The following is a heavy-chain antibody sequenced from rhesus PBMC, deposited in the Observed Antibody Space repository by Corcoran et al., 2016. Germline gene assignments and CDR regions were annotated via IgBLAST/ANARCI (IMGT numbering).Heavy chain of an antibody. D-gene: IGHD2-21*01. CDR2: IGGSSVST. CDR3: ARGSCTGSGCYDY. J-gene: IGHJ4*01. Sequence: QVQLQESGPGLVKPSETLSLTCAVSGYSISSGYGWSWIRQPPGKGLEWMGYIGGSSVSTNYNPSLKSRVTISKDTSKNQFSLKLSSVTAADTAVYYCARGSCTGSGCYDYWGQGVLVTVSS. V-gene: IGHV4-127*01. CDR1: GYSISSGYG.